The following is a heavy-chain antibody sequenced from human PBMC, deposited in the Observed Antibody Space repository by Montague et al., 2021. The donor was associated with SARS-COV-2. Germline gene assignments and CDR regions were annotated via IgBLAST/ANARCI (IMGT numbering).Heavy chain of an antibody. CDR3: AKDINSYGEYYFDY. CDR2: IIWNSGSI. D-gene: IGHD5-18*01. V-gene: IGHV3-9*01. J-gene: IGHJ4*01. CDR1: GFTFGYYA. Sequence: SLRLSCAASGFTFGYYAMRWVRQAPGKGLEWVSGIIWNSGSIGYADSVKGRFTISRDNAKNSLYLQMNSLRAEDTALYYCAKDINSYGEYYFDYWGHGTLVTVSS.